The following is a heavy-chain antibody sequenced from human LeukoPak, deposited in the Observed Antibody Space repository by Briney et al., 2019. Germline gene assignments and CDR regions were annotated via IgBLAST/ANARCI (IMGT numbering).Heavy chain of an antibody. J-gene: IGHJ4*02. CDR1: GYTFTSYD. Sequence: ASVKVSCKASGYTFTSYDINWVRQATGQGLEWMGWINTNTGNPTYAQGFTGRFVFSLDTSVSTAYLQISSLKAEDTAVYYCASGYCSGGSCFDFDYWGQGTLVTVSS. V-gene: IGHV7-4-1*02. CDR2: INTNTGNP. CDR3: ASGYCSGGSCFDFDY. D-gene: IGHD2-15*01.